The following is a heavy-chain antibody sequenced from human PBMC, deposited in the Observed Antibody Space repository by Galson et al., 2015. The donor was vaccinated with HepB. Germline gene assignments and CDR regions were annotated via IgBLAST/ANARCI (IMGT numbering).Heavy chain of an antibody. Sequence: PALVKPTQTLTLTCTFSGFSLSTSGMCVSWIRQPPGKALEWLALIDWDDDKYYSTSLKTRLTISKDTSKNQVVLTMTNMDPVDTATYYCARMSRRIQLWPPHFDYWGQGTLVTVSS. D-gene: IGHD5-18*01. J-gene: IGHJ4*02. CDR2: IDWDDDK. CDR1: GFSLSTSGMC. V-gene: IGHV2-70*01. CDR3: ARMSRRIQLWPPHFDY.